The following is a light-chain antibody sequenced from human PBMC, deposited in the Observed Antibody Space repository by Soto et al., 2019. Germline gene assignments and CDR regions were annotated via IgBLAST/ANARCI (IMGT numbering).Light chain of an antibody. CDR2: GAS. V-gene: IGKV3-20*01. Sequence: EIVLPESPGTLSVSPGERATLSCRASQSVSSSYLAWYQQKPGQAPRLLIYGASSRATGIPDRFSGSGSGTDFTLTISRLEPEDFAVYYCQQYGSSPRTFGQGTKVDI. J-gene: IGKJ1*01. CDR1: QSVSSSY. CDR3: QQYGSSPRT.